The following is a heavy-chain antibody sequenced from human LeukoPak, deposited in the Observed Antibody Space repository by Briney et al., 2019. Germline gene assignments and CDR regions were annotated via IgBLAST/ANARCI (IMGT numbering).Heavy chain of an antibody. CDR2: ISYSGST. CDR3: ARGPPIAAAGTGWFDP. Sequence: PSETLSLTCTVSGGSISSYYWSWIRQPPGKGLEWIGYISYSGSTNYNPSLKSRVTISVDTSKNQFSLKLSSVTAADTAVYYCARGPPIAAAGTGWFDPWGQGTLVTVSS. D-gene: IGHD6-13*01. CDR1: GGSISSYY. V-gene: IGHV4-59*01. J-gene: IGHJ5*02.